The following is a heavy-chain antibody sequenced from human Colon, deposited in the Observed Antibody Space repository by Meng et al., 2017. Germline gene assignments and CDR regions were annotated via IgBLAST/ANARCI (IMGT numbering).Heavy chain of an antibody. CDR1: GFTFSSYW. CDR3: ARDFASRESGHLDY. CDR2: IKQDGSEK. J-gene: IGHJ4*02. V-gene: IGHV3-7*01. Sequence: GGSLRLSCAASGFTFSSYWMSWVRQAPGKGLEWVANIKQDGSEKNYVDSVKGRFTISRDNAKNSLFLQMNSLRAEDTAVYYCARDFASRESGHLDYWGQGKLVTGAS. D-gene: IGHD5-12*01.